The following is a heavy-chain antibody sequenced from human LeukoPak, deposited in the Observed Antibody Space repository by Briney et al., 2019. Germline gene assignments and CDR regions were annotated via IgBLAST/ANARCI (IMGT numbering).Heavy chain of an antibody. Sequence: GASVKVSCKASGYTFTSYDINWVRQATGQGLEWMGWMNPNSGNTGYAQKFQGRVTMTRNTSISTAYMELSSLRSEDTAVYYCARRGYNWNDLYYYYGMDVWSQGTTVTVSS. CDR1: GYTFTSYD. J-gene: IGHJ6*02. CDR2: MNPNSGNT. D-gene: IGHD1-1*01. V-gene: IGHV1-8*01. CDR3: ARRGYNWNDLYYYYGMDV.